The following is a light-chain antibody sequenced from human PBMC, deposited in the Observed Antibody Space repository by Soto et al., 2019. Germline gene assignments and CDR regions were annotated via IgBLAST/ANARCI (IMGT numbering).Light chain of an antibody. CDR1: RSISVY. V-gene: IGKV1-39*01. CDR2: DAS. Sequence: DIQMTQSPSSLSASVGDRVTITCRAGRSISVYLNWYQKKPGKAPNLLIYDASTLQSGVPSRFSGRGSGTEFTLTISNLQPEDFATYYCQQSYTSLTFGPGTKVHIK. CDR3: QQSYTSLT. J-gene: IGKJ3*01.